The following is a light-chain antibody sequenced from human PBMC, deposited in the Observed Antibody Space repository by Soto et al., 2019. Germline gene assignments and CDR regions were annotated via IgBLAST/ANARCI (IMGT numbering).Light chain of an antibody. CDR3: AAWDDSLNGVV. CDR2: SNN. Sequence: QSVLTQPPSASGTPGQRVSISCSGSSSNIGSYTVNWYQQLPGTAHKLLIYSNNQRPSGVPDRFSGSKSGTSASLATSGLQSEDEADYNCAAWDDSLNGVVFRGGTKLTVL. V-gene: IGLV1-44*01. CDR1: SSNIGSYT. J-gene: IGLJ2*01.